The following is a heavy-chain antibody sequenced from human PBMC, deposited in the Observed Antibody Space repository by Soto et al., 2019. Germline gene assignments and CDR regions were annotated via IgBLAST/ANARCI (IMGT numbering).Heavy chain of an antibody. V-gene: IGHV3-30*03. Sequence: PGGSLRLSCAASGFTFSSYGMHWVRQAPGKGLEWVAVISYDGSNKYYADSVKGRFTISRDNSKNTLYLQMNSLRAEDTAVYYCARGRRFSSSWKTYNWFDPWGQGTLVTVSS. J-gene: IGHJ5*02. CDR1: GFTFSSYG. D-gene: IGHD6-13*01. CDR3: ARGRRFSSSWKTYNWFDP. CDR2: ISYDGSNK.